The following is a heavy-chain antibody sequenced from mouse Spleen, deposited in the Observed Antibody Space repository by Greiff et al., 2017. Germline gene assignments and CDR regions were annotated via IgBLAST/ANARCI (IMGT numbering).Heavy chain of an antibody. Sequence: VKVVESGPGLVAPSQCLSITCTVSGFSLTRYSVHWVRQPPGKGLEWLGMIWGGGSTNYNSALKSRLSISKDNSKSQVFLKMNSLLTDDTAMYYCARRGYYGNYLGAYWGQGTLVTVSA. CDR1: GFSLTRYS. V-gene: IGHV2-6-4*01. J-gene: IGHJ3*01. D-gene: IGHD2-1*01. CDR3: ARRGYYGNYLGAY. CDR2: IWGGGST.